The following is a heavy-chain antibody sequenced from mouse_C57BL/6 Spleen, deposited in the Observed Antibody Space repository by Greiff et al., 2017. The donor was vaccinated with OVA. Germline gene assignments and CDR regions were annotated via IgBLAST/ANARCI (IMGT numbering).Heavy chain of an antibody. V-gene: IGHV14-1*01. CDR3: TTPSPYYGSSLYYFDY. CDR1: GFNIKDYY. J-gene: IGHJ2*01. Sequence: EVKLMESGAELVRPGASVKLSCTASGFNIKDYYMHWVKQRPEQGLEWIGRIDPEDGDTEYAPKFQGKATMTADTSSNTAYLQLSSLTSEDTAVYYCTTPSPYYGSSLYYFDYWGQGTTLTVSS. CDR2: IDPEDGDT. D-gene: IGHD1-1*01.